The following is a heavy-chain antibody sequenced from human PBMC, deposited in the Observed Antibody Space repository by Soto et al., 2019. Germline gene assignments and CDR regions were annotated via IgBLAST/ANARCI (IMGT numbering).Heavy chain of an antibody. CDR1: GGPFSGYY. CDR2: INYSGNT. Sequence: PLETLSLTCAVHGGPFSGYYWSWIRQPPGKGLEWIGEINYSGNTNYTPSLKSRVTISVDTSKKHFSLKLSSVTAADTAVYYCARGIGGTSDYWGQGTLVTVSS. D-gene: IGHD2-15*01. CDR3: ARGIGGTSDY. V-gene: IGHV4-34*01. J-gene: IGHJ4*02.